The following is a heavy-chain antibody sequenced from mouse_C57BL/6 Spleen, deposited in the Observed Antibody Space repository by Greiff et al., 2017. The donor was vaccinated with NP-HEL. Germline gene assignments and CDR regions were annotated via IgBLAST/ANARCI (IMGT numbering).Heavy chain of an antibody. V-gene: IGHV1-82*01. CDR1: GYAFSSSW. CDR2: IYPGDGDT. Sequence: VQLQQSGPELVKPGASVKISCKASGYAFSSSWMNWVKQRPGKGLEWIGRIYPGDGDTNYNGKFKGKATLTADKSSSTSYMKLSSLTSEDSAVYCCARDTTVVALRYAMDYWGQGTSVTVSS. J-gene: IGHJ4*01. D-gene: IGHD1-1*01. CDR3: ARDTTVVALRYAMDY.